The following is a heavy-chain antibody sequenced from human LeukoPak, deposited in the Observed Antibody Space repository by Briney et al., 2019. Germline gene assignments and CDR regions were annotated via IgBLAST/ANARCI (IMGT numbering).Heavy chain of an antibody. D-gene: IGHD3-10*01. CDR2: INPNSGGT. J-gene: IGHJ4*02. CDR1: GYTFTGYY. CDR3: AREINGAFDY. V-gene: IGHV1-2*02. Sequence: WASVKVSCKASGYTFTGYYMHWVRQAPGQGLEWMGWINPNSGGTNYAQKFQGRVTMTRDTSTTTAYLEMTGLTSDDTAVYYCAREINGAFDYWGQGTVVTVSS.